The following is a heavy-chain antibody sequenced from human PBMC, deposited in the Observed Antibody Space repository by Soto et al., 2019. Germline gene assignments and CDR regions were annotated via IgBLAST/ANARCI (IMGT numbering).Heavy chain of an antibody. V-gene: IGHV3-23*01. CDR1: GFTFTNYA. CDR3: AYRMYSTSWYYFVS. J-gene: IGHJ4*02. D-gene: IGHD6-13*01. Sequence: EVQLLESGGGFVQPGGSLRLSCAASGFTFTNYALSWVRQAPGKGLEWVSTIGGGSGSTSYADSVKGRFSISRENSKNTLYLQMSSLRAEDTALYYCAYRMYSTSWYYFVSWGQGTLVTVSS. CDR2: IGGGSGST.